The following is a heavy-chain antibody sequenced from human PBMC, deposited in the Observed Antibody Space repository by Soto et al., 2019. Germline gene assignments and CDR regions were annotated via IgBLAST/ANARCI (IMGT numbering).Heavy chain of an antibody. Sequence: EVPLLESGGGLVQPGGSLRLSCAASGFTFSTYAMNWVRQAPGNGLEWVSAISGSGGSIHYADSVKGRFTISRDNSKNTLYLQMNSLRDEDTAAYHCVKGYWKGDVWGQGTTVTVSS. CDR1: GFTFSTYA. J-gene: IGHJ6*02. CDR2: ISGSGGSI. D-gene: IGHD1-1*01. CDR3: VKGYWKGDV. V-gene: IGHV3-23*01.